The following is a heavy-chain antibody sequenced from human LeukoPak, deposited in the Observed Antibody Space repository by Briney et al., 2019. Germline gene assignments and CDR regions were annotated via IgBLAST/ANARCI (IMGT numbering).Heavy chain of an antibody. CDR1: GFIVSNNY. Sequence: GGSLRLSCAASGFIVSNNYMSWVRQAPGKGLEWVSVIYSGGSTYYADSVKGRFTISSDNSKNTLYLQMNSLRAGDTAVYYCARDGGYSYGYGFDYWGQGTLVTVSS. CDR2: IYSGGST. D-gene: IGHD5-18*01. CDR3: ARDGGYSYGYGFDY. J-gene: IGHJ4*02. V-gene: IGHV3-53*01.